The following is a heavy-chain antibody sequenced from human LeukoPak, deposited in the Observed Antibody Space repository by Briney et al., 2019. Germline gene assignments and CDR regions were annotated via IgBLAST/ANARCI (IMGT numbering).Heavy chain of an antibody. D-gene: IGHD6-19*01. Sequence: PGGSLRLTCVASGFTFSTYAMHWVRQAPGKGLEVVSAISPNGDDTYYTNSVRGRFTISRDNSRNTLYLQMGSLRTEDMALYYRTRAPLYGSGRGTDYWGQGTQVTAPS. V-gene: IGHV3-64*01. CDR1: GFTFSTYA. J-gene: IGHJ4*02. CDR3: TRAPLYGSGRGTDY. CDR2: ISPNGDDT.